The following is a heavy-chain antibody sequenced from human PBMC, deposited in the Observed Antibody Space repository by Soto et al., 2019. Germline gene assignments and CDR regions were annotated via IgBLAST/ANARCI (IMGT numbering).Heavy chain of an antibody. CDR1: GFTFSNYA. CDR3: AKRPLTAAGFDY. CDR2: ITGSGGGT. Sequence: EVQLLESGGGLVQPGGSLRLSCAASGFTFSNYAMTWVRQALGKGLELVSVITGSGGGTYFVDSVKGRFTISRDNSKNTVYLQMNSLRAEDTAGYYCAKRPLTAAGFDYWGQGTLVTVSS. J-gene: IGHJ4*02. V-gene: IGHV3-23*01. D-gene: IGHD6-13*01.